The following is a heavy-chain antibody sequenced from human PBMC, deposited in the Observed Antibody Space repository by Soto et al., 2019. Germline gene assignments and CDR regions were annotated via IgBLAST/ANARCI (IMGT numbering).Heavy chain of an antibody. J-gene: IGHJ6*02. CDR2: IYSGGST. D-gene: IGHD6-6*01. Sequence: EVHLVETGGGLIQPGGSLRLSCAASGHSVSSSDMSWVRQASGKGLEWVSVIYSGGSTHDADSVKGRFTISRDNSKNTVHLQMNSLRVDDTAVYFCSTSSRNEYHFAMDAWGQGTTVIVSS. CDR3: STSSRNEYHFAMDA. V-gene: IGHV3-53*02. CDR1: GHSVSSSD.